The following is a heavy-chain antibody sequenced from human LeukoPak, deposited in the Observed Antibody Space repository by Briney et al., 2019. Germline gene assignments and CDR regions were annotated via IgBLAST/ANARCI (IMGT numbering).Heavy chain of an antibody. D-gene: IGHD3-22*01. CDR1: GYTFTSYA. CDR2: INAGNGNT. Sequence: ASVKVSCKASGYTFTSYAMHWVRQAPGQRLEWMGWINAGNGNTKYSQKFQGRVTITRDTSASTAYMEPSSLRSEDTAVYYCARYYYDSSGYSYFDYWGQGTLVTVSS. CDR3: ARYYYDSSGYSYFDY. J-gene: IGHJ4*02. V-gene: IGHV1-3*01.